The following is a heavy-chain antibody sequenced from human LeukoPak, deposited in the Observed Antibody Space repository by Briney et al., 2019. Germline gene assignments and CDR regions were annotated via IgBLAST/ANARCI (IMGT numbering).Heavy chain of an antibody. Sequence: GGSLRLSCAAAVFTFSSYSMNWVRQAPGKGLEWVSGINWSGGSTGYAEYVKGRLTISRDKAKNSLYLQMNSLRAEDTALYYCARAARHSGYDFDYWGQGTLVTVSS. CDR3: ARAARHSGYDFDY. J-gene: IGHJ4*02. D-gene: IGHD5-12*01. CDR1: VFTFSSYS. V-gene: IGHV3-20*04. CDR2: INWSGGST.